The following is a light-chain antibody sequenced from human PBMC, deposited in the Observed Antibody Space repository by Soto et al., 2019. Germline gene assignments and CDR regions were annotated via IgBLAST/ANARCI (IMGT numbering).Light chain of an antibody. CDR3: SSYGGSNNLV. J-gene: IGLJ2*01. Sequence: QSALTQPASASGSPGQSVTISCTGTSSDVGGYKFVSWYQQHPGKAPKLIIYEVIKRPSGVPDRFSGSKSGNTASLTVSGLQAEDEGDYYCSSYGGSNNLVFGGGTKLTVL. V-gene: IGLV2-8*01. CDR2: EVI. CDR1: SSDVGGYKF.